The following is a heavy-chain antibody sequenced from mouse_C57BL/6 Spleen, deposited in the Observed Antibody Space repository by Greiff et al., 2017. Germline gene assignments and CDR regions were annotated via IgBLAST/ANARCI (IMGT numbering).Heavy chain of an antibody. Sequence: VQLQQPGAELVKPGASVKLSCKASGYTFTSYWMPWVQQRPGRGLEWIGRINPNSGGTNYNEKFKSKATLTVDKPSSTAYMQLSSLTSEDSAVYYCARWRYLYYYGSSHAMDYWGKGTSVTVSA. D-gene: IGHD1-1*01. CDR2: INPNSGGT. CDR3: ARWRYLYYYGSSHAMDY. J-gene: IGHJ4*01. V-gene: IGHV1-72*01. CDR1: GYTFTSYW.